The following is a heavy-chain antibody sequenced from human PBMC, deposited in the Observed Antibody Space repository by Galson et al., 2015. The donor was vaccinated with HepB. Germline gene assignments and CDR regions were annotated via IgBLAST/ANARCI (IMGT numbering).Heavy chain of an antibody. V-gene: IGHV3-21*01. CDR2: ISSSSSYI. Sequence: SLRLSCAASGFTFSSYSMNWVRQAPGKGLEWVSSISSSSSYIYYADSVKGRFTISRDNAKNSLYLQMNSLRAEDTAVYHCARVRGGRSDDAFDIWGQGTMVTVSS. CDR1: GFTFSSYS. CDR3: ARVRGGRSDDAFDI. D-gene: IGHD3-10*01. J-gene: IGHJ3*02.